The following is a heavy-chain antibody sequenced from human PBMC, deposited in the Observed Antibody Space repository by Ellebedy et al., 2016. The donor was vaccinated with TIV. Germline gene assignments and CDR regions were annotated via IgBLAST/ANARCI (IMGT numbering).Heavy chain of an antibody. CDR2: IIPIFGTA. CDR1: GYTFTSYD. CDR3: AREPYYYGMDV. Sequence: SVKVSXXASGYTFTSYDINWVRQAPGQGLEWMGGIIPIFGTANYAQKFQGRVTITADKSTSTAYMELSSLRSEDTAVYYCAREPYYYGMDVWGQGTTVTVSS. J-gene: IGHJ6*02. V-gene: IGHV1-69*06.